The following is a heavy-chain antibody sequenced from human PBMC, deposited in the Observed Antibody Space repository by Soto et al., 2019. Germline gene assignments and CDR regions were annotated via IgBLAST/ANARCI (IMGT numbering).Heavy chain of an antibody. CDR2: ISSSSTI. D-gene: IGHD2-15*01. CDR1: GFTFSSYS. V-gene: IGHV3-48*04. Sequence: GGSLRLSCAASGFTFSSYSMNWVRQAPGKGLEWVSYISSSSTIYYADSVKGRFTISRDNAKNSLYLQMNSLRAEDTAIYYCARPLGYCSGGSCYPFDYWGQGILVTVSS. J-gene: IGHJ4*02. CDR3: ARPLGYCSGGSCYPFDY.